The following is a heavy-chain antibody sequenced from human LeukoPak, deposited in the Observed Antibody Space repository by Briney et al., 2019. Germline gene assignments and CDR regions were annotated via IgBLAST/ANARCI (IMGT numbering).Heavy chain of an antibody. Sequence: GGSLRLSCAASGFTVSSNYMSWVRQAPGKGLEWVSVIYSGGSTYYADSVKGRFTISRDNSKNTLYLQMNSLRAEDTAVYYCARGPLPAHYDFWSGYSQLYYYYGMDVWGQGTTVTVSS. J-gene: IGHJ6*02. CDR1: GFTVSSNY. CDR3: ARGPLPAHYDFWSGYSQLYYYYGMDV. CDR2: IYSGGST. V-gene: IGHV3-53*05. D-gene: IGHD3-3*01.